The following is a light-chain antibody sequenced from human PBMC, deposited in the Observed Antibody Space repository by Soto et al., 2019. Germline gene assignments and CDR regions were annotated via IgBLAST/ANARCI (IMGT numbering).Light chain of an antibody. CDR2: AVS. CDR3: QQYNNWPPTWT. Sequence: EILMTQSPATLSVSPGERATLFCRASQSVSNNLAWYQQKPGQAPRLLIYAVSSRPAGIPARFSGSGSGTEFTLTINSLQSEDFAVYYCQQYNNWPPTWTFGQGTKVDI. V-gene: IGKV3-15*01. CDR1: QSVSNN. J-gene: IGKJ1*01.